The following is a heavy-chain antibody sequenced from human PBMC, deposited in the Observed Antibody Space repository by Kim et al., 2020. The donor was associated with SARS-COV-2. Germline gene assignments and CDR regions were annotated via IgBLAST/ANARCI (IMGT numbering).Heavy chain of an antibody. J-gene: IGHJ5*02. D-gene: IGHD3-10*01. Sequence: KFQGRVTITADKATSTAYMELSSLRSEDTAVYYCARAYYYGSGSLGWFDPWGQGTLVTVSS. V-gene: IGHV1-69*04. CDR3: ARAYYYGSGSLGWFDP.